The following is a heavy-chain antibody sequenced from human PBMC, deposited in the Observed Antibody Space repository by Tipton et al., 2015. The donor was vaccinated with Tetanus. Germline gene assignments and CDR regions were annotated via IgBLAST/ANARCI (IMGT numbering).Heavy chain of an antibody. CDR2: IYYSGPT. CDR3: ASVYYRGRDRAFDI. J-gene: IGHJ3*02. CDR1: SGSISSSNYH. D-gene: IGHD5-12*01. Sequence: TLSLTCIVSSGSISSSNYHWSWIRQHPGKGLEWIGYIYYSGPTNYNPSLKSRVTISVDTSKNQFSLKLSSVTAADTAVYYCASVYYRGRDRAFDIWGQGTMVSVSS. V-gene: IGHV4-31*03.